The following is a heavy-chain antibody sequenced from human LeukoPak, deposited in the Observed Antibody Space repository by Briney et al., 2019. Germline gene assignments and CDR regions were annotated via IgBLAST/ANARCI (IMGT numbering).Heavy chain of an antibody. CDR1: GFTFSSYA. CDR3: ASGWGSSSGWYYD. Sequence: GGSLRLSCAASGFTFSSYAMHWVRQAPGRGLEGGAGISYDGSNKYYADSVKGRFTISRDNSKNTLYLQMNSLRAEDTAVYYCASGWGSSSGWYYDWGQGTLVTVSS. D-gene: IGHD6-19*01. V-gene: IGHV3-30*04. CDR2: ISYDGSNK. J-gene: IGHJ4*02.